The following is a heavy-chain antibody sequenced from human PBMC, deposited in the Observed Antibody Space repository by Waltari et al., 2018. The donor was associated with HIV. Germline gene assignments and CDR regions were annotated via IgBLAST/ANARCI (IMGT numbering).Heavy chain of an antibody. CDR3: AKDRHGVTIYGMDV. CDR2: ISYDGSNK. J-gene: IGHJ6*02. V-gene: IGHV3-30*18. D-gene: IGHD4-17*01. Sequence: QVQLVESGGGVVQTGRSLRLSCAASGFTFSSYGMHWVRQAPGKGLEWVVVISYDGSNKYYADSVKGRFTISRDNSKNTLYLQMNSLRAEDTAVYYCAKDRHGVTIYGMDVWGQGTTVTVSS. CDR1: GFTFSSYG.